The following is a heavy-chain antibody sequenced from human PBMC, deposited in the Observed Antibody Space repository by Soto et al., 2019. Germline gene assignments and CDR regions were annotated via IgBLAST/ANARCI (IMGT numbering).Heavy chain of an antibody. J-gene: IGHJ4*02. CDR3: ARAPPVTQYYFDY. D-gene: IGHD4-4*01. V-gene: IGHV1-8*01. CDR2: MNPNSGNT. CDR1: GYTFTSYD. Sequence: ASVKVSCKASGYTFTSYDINWVRQATGQGLEWMGWMNPNSGNTGYAQKFQGRVTMTRNTSISTAYMELSSLRSEDTAVYYCARAPPVTQYYFDYWGQGTLVTVSS.